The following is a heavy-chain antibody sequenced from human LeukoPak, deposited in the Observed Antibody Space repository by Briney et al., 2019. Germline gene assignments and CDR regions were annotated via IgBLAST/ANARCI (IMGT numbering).Heavy chain of an antibody. CDR3: ARADYDYVWGSYRLFDY. CDR2: IYYSGST. V-gene: IGHV4-30-4*01. D-gene: IGHD3-16*02. J-gene: IGHJ4*02. Sequence: PSETLSLTCTVSGGSISSGDYYWSWIRQPPGKGLEWIGYIYYSGSTYYNPSLKSRVTISVDTSKNQFSLKLSSVTAADTAVYYCARADYDYVWGSYRLFDYWGQGTLVTVSS. CDR1: GGSISSGDYY.